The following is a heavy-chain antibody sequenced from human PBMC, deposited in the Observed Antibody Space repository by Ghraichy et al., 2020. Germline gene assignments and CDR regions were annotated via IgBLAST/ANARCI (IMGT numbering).Heavy chain of an antibody. CDR2: IYHSGST. CDR3: ARSGVVPAALGDY. V-gene: IGHV4-4*02. Sequence: SETLSLTCAVSGGSISSSNWWSWVRQPPGKGLEWIGEIYHSGSTNYNPSLKSRVTISVDKSKNQFSLKLSSVTAADTAVYYCARSGVVPAALGDYWGQGTLVTVSS. J-gene: IGHJ4*02. D-gene: IGHD2-2*01. CDR1: GGSISSSNW.